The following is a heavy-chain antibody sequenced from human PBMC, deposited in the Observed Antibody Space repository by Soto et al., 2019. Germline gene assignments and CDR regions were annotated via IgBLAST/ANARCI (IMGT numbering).Heavy chain of an antibody. CDR1: GYIFVNYG. CDR2: ISPYTGNT. V-gene: IGHV1-18*01. J-gene: IGHJ6*02. D-gene: IGHD3-16*02. Sequence: QVQLVQSGDEVKKPGASVKVSCKASGYIFVNYGIAWVRQAPGQGLEWMGWISPYTGNTHSATKVQGRLTMTTDTSTCTAYMDLGSLTSDDTAVYYCVMVHNCVTPTPQGVWGQGTTVTFSS. CDR3: VMVHNCVTPTPQGV.